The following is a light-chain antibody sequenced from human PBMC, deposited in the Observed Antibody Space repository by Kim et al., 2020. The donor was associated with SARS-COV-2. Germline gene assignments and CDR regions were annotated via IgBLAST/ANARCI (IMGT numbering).Light chain of an antibody. CDR1: SNNVGNQG. V-gene: IGLV10-54*01. Sequence: QAGLTQPPSVSKDLRQTATLPCTGNSNNVGNQGASWLQQHQGHPPKLLSYRDNNRPSGISERLSASRSGNTAFLTITGLQPEDEADYYCSAWDSSLNAVVFGGGTKLTVL. CDR2: RDN. CDR3: SAWDSSLNAVV. J-gene: IGLJ2*01.